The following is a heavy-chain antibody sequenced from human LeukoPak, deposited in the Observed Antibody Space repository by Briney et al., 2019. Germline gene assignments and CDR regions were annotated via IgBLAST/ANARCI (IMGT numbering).Heavy chain of an antibody. CDR1: GFTFGDYA. J-gene: IGHJ4*02. Sequence: GGSLRLSCTASGFTFGDYAMSWVRQAPGKGLEYVSGISSNGGSTYYANSVKDRFTISRDNSKNTLYLQMNSLRAADTAVYYCAKDLAYYGSGSYYWGQGTLVTVSS. CDR2: ISSNGGST. D-gene: IGHD3-10*01. CDR3: AKDLAYYGSGSYY. V-gene: IGHV3-64*01.